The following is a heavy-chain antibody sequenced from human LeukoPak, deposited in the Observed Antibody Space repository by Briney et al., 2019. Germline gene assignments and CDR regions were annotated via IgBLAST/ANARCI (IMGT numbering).Heavy chain of an antibody. CDR1: GYSISSGYY. CDR3: ARGRRWLQSIDY. D-gene: IGHD5-24*01. Sequence: PSETLSLTCAVSGYSISSGYYWGWIRQPPGKGLEWIGSIYHSGSTYYNPSLKSRVTISVDTSKNQFSLKLSSVTAADAAVYYCARGRRWLQSIDYWGQGTLVTVSS. CDR2: IYHSGST. J-gene: IGHJ4*02. V-gene: IGHV4-38-2*01.